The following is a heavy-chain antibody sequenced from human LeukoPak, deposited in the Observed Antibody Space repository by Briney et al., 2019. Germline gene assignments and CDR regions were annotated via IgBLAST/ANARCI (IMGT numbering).Heavy chain of an antibody. CDR2: IKPKTDGETT. V-gene: IGHV3-15*07. CDR3: ITPLPYSAQ. D-gene: IGHD2-21*01. J-gene: IGHJ4*02. CDR1: GFTFNSYA. Sequence: GRSLRLSCAASGFTFNSYAIHWVRQAPGKGLEWVGRIKPKTDGETTEYAAPVKDRFSISRDDSKSMMYLQMNSLKTEDTAVYYCITPLPYSAQGGQGTLVTVSS.